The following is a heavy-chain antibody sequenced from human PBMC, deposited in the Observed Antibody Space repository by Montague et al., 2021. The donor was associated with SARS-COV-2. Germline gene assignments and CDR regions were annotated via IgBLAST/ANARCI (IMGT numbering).Heavy chain of an antibody. CDR1: GGSITNYY. CDR3: ARLRRGTYYVSFDP. Sequence: SETLSLTCTVSGGSITNYYWTWIRQPPGRGLEWIGYIYYSATTNYNPSLKSRVTVSIDTSKNQFSLSLSSVTAADSAVYYCARLRRGTYYVSFDPWGQGTLVSASS. V-gene: IGHV4-59*12. J-gene: IGHJ5*02. CDR2: IYYSATT. D-gene: IGHD1-26*01.